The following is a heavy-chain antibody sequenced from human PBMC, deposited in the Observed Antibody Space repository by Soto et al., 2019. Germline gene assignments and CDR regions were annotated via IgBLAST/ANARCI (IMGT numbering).Heavy chain of an antibody. J-gene: IGHJ6*03. CDR1: GYSFTSYW. D-gene: IGHD3-10*01. CDR3: ARQNYLGSYYYYMDV. Sequence: GESLKISCKGSGYSFTSYWIGWVRQMTGKGLEWMGIIYPGDSDTRYSPSFQGQVTISADKSISTAYLQWSSLKASDTAMYYCARQNYLGSYYYYMDVWGKGTTVTVSS. CDR2: IYPGDSDT. V-gene: IGHV5-51*01.